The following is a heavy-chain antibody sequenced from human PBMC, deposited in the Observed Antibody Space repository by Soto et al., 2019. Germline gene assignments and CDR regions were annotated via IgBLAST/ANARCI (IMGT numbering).Heavy chain of an antibody. Sequence: SVKVSCKASGGTFSSYSISWVRQAPGQGLEWMGGIIPIFGTANYAQKFQGRVTITADESTSTAYMELSSLRSEDTAVYYRARDRIAARRIHYYYYGMDVWGQGTTVTVS. CDR1: GGTFSSYS. D-gene: IGHD6-6*01. CDR3: ARDRIAARRIHYYYYGMDV. J-gene: IGHJ6*02. V-gene: IGHV1-69*13. CDR2: IIPIFGTA.